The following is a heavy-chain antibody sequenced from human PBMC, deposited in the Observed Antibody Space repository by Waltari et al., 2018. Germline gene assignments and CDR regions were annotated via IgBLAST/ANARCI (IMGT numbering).Heavy chain of an antibody. CDR1: GFTFSSYS. V-gene: IGHV3-21*01. CDR2: ISSSSSYI. J-gene: IGHJ4*02. Sequence: EVQLVESGGGLVKPGGSLRLSCAASGFTFSSYSMNWVRQAPGKVLEWVSSISSSSSYIYYADSVKGRFTISRDNAKNSLYLQMNSLRAEDTAVYYCARYCSGGSCYKYYFDYWGQGTLVTVSS. CDR3: ARYCSGGSCYKYYFDY. D-gene: IGHD2-15*01.